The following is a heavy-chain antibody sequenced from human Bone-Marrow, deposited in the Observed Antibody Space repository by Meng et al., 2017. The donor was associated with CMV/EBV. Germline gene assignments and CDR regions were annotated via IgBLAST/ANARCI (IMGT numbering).Heavy chain of an antibody. CDR2: VNSNNDAT. V-gene: IGHV1-2*02. CDR1: GFPFSDYY. D-gene: IGHD6-19*01. J-gene: IGHJ4*02. CDR3: VRSSGWSLFDY. Sequence: VPLVQSGAEMKKPGDSVKVSCTTSGFPFSDYYIHWVRQAPGQGLEWMGWVNSNNDATNYARKFQGRVSMTRDTSISTAHMELSRLMSDDTAVYYCVRSSGWSLFDYWGQGTLVTVSS.